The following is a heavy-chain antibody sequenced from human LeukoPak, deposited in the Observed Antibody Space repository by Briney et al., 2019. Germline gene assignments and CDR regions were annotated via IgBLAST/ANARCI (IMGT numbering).Heavy chain of an antibody. D-gene: IGHD1-26*01. Sequence: KPSETLSPTCTVSGDSMIDNNFYWGWTRQSPQKGLEWIASIYYNGRSLYNPSLRSRVTISLDAPKNQIFLKLGSVTAADTAVYYCTKDSFGAVRDSWGRGILVTVSS. J-gene: IGHJ5*02. CDR3: TKDSFGAVRDS. V-gene: IGHV4-39*07. CDR1: GDSMIDNNFY. CDR2: IYYNGRS.